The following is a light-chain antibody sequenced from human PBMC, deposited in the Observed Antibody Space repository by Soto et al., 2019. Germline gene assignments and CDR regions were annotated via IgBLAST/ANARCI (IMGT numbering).Light chain of an antibody. CDR2: EVS. J-gene: IGLJ2*01. V-gene: IGLV2-8*01. Sequence: QSVLTQPPSASGSPGQSVTISCTGTSSDVRGYNYVSWYQQHPGKAPKLMIYEVSKWPSGVPDRFSGSKSGNTASLTVSGLQPEDEADYYCSSYAGSNNLVFGGGTKVTVL. CDR3: SSYAGSNNLV. CDR1: SSDVRGYNY.